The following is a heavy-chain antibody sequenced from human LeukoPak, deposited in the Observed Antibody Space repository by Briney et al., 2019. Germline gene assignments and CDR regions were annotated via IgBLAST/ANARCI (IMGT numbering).Heavy chain of an antibody. D-gene: IGHD2-2*01. J-gene: IGHJ4*02. CDR1: KFTFSSYW. CDR2: IKQDGSEK. CDR3: ARSQLLHLDY. Sequence: GGSLRLSCAASKFTFSSYWMSWVRQAPGKGLEWVANIKQDGSEKYFVDSVKGRFSISRDNARNSLYLQMNSLRAEDTAVYYCARSQLLHLDYWGQGTLVTVSS. V-gene: IGHV3-7*01.